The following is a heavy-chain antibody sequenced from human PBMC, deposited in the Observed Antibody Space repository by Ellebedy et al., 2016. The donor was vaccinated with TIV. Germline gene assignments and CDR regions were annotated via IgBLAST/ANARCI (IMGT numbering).Heavy chain of an antibody. J-gene: IGHJ6*02. Sequence: ASVKVSCKASGYTFTSYGISWVRQAPGQGLEWMGWISAYNGNTNYAQKLQGRVTMTTDTSTSTAYMELRSLRSDDTAVYYCARVGLTGIFGHNGMDVWGQGTTVIVSS. CDR3: ARVGLTGIFGHNGMDV. D-gene: IGHD3-3*01. CDR2: ISAYNGNT. V-gene: IGHV1-18*04. CDR1: GYTFTSYG.